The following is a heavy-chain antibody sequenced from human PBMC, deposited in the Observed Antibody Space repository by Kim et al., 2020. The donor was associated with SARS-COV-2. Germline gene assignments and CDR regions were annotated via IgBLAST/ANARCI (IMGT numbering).Heavy chain of an antibody. Sequence: GGSLRLSCAASGFTFSAYAMTWVRQAPGKGLEWVSGISGSDGSTFYADSVKGRFIISRDNSKNTLHLQMNSLRAADTAVYYCARHFGSSGSEFHHWGQG. V-gene: IGHV3-23*01. CDR3: ARHFGSSGSEFHH. CDR1: GFTFSAYA. D-gene: IGHD3-22*01. J-gene: IGHJ1*01. CDR2: ISGSDGST.